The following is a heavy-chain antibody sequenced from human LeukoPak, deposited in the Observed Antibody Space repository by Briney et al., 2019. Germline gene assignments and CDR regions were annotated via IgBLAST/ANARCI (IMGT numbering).Heavy chain of an antibody. J-gene: IGHJ4*02. CDR3: AKEDSSGYYSFDY. D-gene: IGHD3-22*01. V-gene: IGHV3-23*01. Sequence: GGSLRLSCAASGITFSSYAMIWVRQAPGKGLEWVSAISGSGGSTYYADSVKGRFTISRDNSKNTLYLQMNSLRADDTAVYYCAKEDSSGYYSFDYWGQGTLASVSS. CDR2: ISGSGGST. CDR1: GITFSSYA.